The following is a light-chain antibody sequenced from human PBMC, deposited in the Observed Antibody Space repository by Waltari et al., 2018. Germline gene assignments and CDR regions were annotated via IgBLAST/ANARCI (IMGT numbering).Light chain of an antibody. J-gene: IGLJ3*02. CDR3: LSRDTTSTRV. CDR2: GQD. Sequence: SSELTQDPAVSVALGQTVSITCQGDSLRRYYASWYQQRPGQAPILILYGQDNPPSGSPDRFSGSPSGNTASLTITGAQAEDEADYYCLSRDTTSTRVFGGGTRLTV. CDR1: SLRRYY. V-gene: IGLV3-19*01.